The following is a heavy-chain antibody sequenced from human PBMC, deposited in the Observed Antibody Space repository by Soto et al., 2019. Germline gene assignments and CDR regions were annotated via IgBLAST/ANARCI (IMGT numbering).Heavy chain of an antibody. CDR3: ARLGYSYGY. J-gene: IGHJ4*02. V-gene: IGHV4-39*01. CDR1: GGSIGSSSYY. D-gene: IGHD5-18*01. CDR2: IYYSGST. Sequence: QLQLQESGPGLVKPSETLSLTCTVSGGSIGSSSYYWGWIRQPPGKGLEWIGSIYYSGSTYYTPSLKSRLTXXVATSKTPFSLKLSSVTAAATAVFYCARLGYSYGYWGQGTLVTVSS.